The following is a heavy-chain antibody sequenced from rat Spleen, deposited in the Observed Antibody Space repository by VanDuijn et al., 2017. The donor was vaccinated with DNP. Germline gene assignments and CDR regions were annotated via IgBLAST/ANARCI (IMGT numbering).Heavy chain of an antibody. CDR2: ISTSGGST. Sequence: EVRLVESGGDLVQPGRSLKLSCAASGFTFSDSYMAWVRQSPKKGLEWVATISTSGGSTYYRDSVKGRFTISRDNAKSTLYLQMNSLRSEDTATYYCARGSDGVWLAYWGQGTLVTVSS. D-gene: IGHD4-3*01. V-gene: IGHV5-25*01. CDR3: ARGSDGVWLAY. J-gene: IGHJ3*01. CDR1: GFTFSDSY.